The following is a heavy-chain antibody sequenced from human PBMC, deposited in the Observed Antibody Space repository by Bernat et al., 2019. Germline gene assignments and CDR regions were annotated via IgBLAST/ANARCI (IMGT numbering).Heavy chain of an antibody. Sequence: SCAASGFTFDDYAMHLVRQAPGKGLEWVSCISWNSGSIGYADSVQGRFTISRDNAKTSLSLQMNSLRAEDTALYYCAKFLFRPGYVDTAMVPDAFDMRGQGTMV. CDR3: AKFLFRPGYVDTAMVPDAFDM. CDR1: GFTFDDYA. CDR2: ISWNSGSI. J-gene: IGHJ3*02. D-gene: IGHD5-18*01. V-gene: IGHV3-9*01.